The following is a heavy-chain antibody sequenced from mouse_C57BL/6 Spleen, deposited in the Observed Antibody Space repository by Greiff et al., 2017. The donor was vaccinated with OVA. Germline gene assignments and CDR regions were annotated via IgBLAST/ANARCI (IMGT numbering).Heavy chain of an antibody. J-gene: IGHJ4*01. D-gene: IGHD4-1*01. CDR3: ARYAWDYAMDY. Sequence: QVQLKQPGAELVKPGASVKLSCKASGYTFTSYWMHWVKQRPGRGLEWIGRIDPNSGGTKYNEKFKSKATLTVDKPSSTAYMQLSSLTSEDSAVYYCARYAWDYAMDYWGQGTSVTVSS. CDR2: IDPNSGGT. V-gene: IGHV1-72*01. CDR1: GYTFTSYW.